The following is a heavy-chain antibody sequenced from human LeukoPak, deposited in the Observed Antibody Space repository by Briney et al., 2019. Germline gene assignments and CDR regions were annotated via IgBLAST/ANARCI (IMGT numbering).Heavy chain of an antibody. CDR3: ARRAGGYSHPYDY. CDR1: GFTFDDYG. Sequence: PGGSLRLSCAASGFTFDDYGMSWVRQAPEKGLEWVSGINWNGGSTGYADSVKGRFTISRDNSKNTLYLQMNSLRAEDTAVYYCARRAGGYSHPYDYWGQGILVTVSS. CDR2: INWNGGST. V-gene: IGHV3-20*04. D-gene: IGHD4-23*01. J-gene: IGHJ4*02.